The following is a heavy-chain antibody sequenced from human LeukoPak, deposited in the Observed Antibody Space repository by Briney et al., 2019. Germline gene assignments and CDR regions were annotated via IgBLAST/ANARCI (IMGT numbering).Heavy chain of an antibody. CDR2: IYYSGST. J-gene: IGHJ4*02. CDR1: GGTISSSSYY. Sequence: SETLSLTCTVSGGTISSSSYYWGWIRQPPGKGLEWIGSIYYSGSTYYHPSLNSRVIITVDASKNQFTLKLSSVTAADTAVYYGARRDIVVLDYWGQGTLVTVSS. V-gene: IGHV4-39*01. D-gene: IGHD2-15*01. CDR3: ARRDIVVLDY.